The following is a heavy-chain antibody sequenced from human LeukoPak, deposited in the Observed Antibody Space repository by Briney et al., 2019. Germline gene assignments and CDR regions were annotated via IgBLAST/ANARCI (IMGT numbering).Heavy chain of an antibody. CDR1: GFTFSSYE. Sequence: GGSLRLPCAASGFTFSSYEMNWVRQAPGKGLEWVSYISSSGSTIYYADSVKGRFTISRDNAKNSLYLQMNSLRAEDTAVYYCARDPDWLRFEGNYFDYWGQGTLVTVSS. J-gene: IGHJ4*02. D-gene: IGHD5-12*01. CDR2: ISSSGSTI. CDR3: ARDPDWLRFEGNYFDY. V-gene: IGHV3-48*03.